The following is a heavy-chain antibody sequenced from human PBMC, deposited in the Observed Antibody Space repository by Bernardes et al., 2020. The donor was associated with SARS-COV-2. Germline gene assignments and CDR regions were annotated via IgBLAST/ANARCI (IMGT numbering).Heavy chain of an antibody. Sequence: ASVKVSCKASGYTFSAYSIHWFRRAPGQGLEWMGRLDPNSGVTEHAQQLQGRVTLTRDTSISTAYMELSWPTSDDTAMYFCARGPSHGAFDIWGQGTLVTVSS. CDR3: ARGPSHGAFDI. V-gene: IGHV1-2*06. D-gene: IGHD6-6*01. CDR1: GYTFSAYS. CDR2: LDPNSGVT. J-gene: IGHJ3*02.